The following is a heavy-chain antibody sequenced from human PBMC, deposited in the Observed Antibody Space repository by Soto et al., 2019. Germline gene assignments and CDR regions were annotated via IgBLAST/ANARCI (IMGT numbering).Heavy chain of an antibody. CDR3: AKGSRREVAGTIESFYYYQSMDV. Sequence: QVQLVESVGGVVQPGRSLRLSCAASGFTFSGYAMHWVRQTPGNGPEWVAVVSHDGSNRYYADSVKGRFTISRDKSKNRLHMQMNSLRGEDTAVYYCAKGSRREVAGTIESFYYYQSMDVGCQGTTVSVPS. J-gene: IGHJ6*02. V-gene: IGHV3-30*18. CDR2: VSHDGSNR. D-gene: IGHD5-12*01. CDR1: GFTFSGYA.